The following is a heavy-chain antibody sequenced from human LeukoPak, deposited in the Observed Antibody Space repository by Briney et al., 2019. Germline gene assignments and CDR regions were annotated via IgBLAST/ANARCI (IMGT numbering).Heavy chain of an antibody. CDR1: GFTFSSYS. CDR3: AQRAYGSGTYFDY. Sequence: PGGSLRLSCAASGFTFSSYSMNWVRQAPGEGLEWVSYISSLSGTIYYADSVKGRFIISRDNAKNSLYLQMDSLRAEDTAVYYCAQRAYGSGTYFDYWGQGTLVTVSS. D-gene: IGHD3-10*01. J-gene: IGHJ4*02. CDR2: ISSLSGTI. V-gene: IGHV3-48*01.